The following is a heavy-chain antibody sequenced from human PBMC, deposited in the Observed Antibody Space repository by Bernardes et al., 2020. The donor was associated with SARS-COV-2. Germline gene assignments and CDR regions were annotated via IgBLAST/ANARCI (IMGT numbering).Heavy chain of an antibody. Sequence: GSLKLSCAASGFTFSSYAMHWVRQAPGKGLEWVAVISYDGSNKYYADSVKGRFTISRDNSKNTLYLQMNSLRAEDTAVYYCARAYYDSSGYWPHFDYWGQGTLVTVSS. V-gene: IGHV3-30-3*01. CDR1: GFTFSSYA. CDR2: ISYDGSNK. CDR3: ARAYYDSSGYWPHFDY. D-gene: IGHD3-22*01. J-gene: IGHJ4*02.